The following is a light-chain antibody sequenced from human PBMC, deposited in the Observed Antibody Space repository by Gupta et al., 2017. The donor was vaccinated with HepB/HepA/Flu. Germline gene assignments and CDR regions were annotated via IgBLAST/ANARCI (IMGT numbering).Light chain of an antibody. Sequence: DIQMTQSPSSLSASVGDRVTITCRASQGISNYLDWYQQKPGKVPKLLIYDASTLQSGVPSRFSGSGDGTDFTLTISGLQPEDVANYYCQNENSAPWTVGQGTKVEIK. V-gene: IGKV1-27*01. J-gene: IGKJ1*01. CDR2: DAS. CDR3: QNENSAPWT. CDR1: QGISNY.